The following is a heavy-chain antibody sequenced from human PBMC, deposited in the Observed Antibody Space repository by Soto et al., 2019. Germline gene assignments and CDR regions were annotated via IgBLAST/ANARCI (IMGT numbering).Heavy chain of an antibody. CDR2: IWYDGSNK. CDR3: SKDGGYSYGYSPRYYYGMDV. Sequence: GGSLRLSCAASGFTFSSYGMHWVRQAPGKGLEWVAVIWYDGSNKYYADSVKGRFTISRDNSKNTLYLQMNSLRAEDTAVYYCSKDGGYSYGYSPRYYYGMDVWGQGTTVTVSS. D-gene: IGHD5-18*01. CDR1: GFTFSSYG. V-gene: IGHV3-33*06. J-gene: IGHJ6*02.